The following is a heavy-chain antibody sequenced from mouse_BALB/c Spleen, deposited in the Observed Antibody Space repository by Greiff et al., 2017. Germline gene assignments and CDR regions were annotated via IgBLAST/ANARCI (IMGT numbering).Heavy chain of an antibody. Sequence: QVQLQQPGAELVKPGASVKLSCKASGYTFTSYWMHWVKQRPGQGLEWIGEINPSNGRTNYNEKFKSKATLTVDKSSSTAYMQLSSLTSEDSAVYYCARWGFFIHAMDDWGQGTSVTVSS. D-gene: IGHD1-1*01. CDR1: GYTFTSYW. V-gene: IGHV1S81*02. CDR2: INPSNGRT. J-gene: IGHJ4*01. CDR3: ARWGFFIHAMDD.